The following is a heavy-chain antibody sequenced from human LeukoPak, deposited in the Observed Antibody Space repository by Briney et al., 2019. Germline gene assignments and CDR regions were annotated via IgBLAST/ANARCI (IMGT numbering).Heavy chain of an antibody. CDR2: ISGSGGST. Sequence: GGSLRLSCAATGFTFTTYGMSWVRQAPGKGLEWVSAISGSGGSTYYADSVKGRFTISRDNSKNTLYLQMNSLRAEDTAVYYCAKSIFGVVIGNWFDPWGQGTLVTVSS. CDR3: AKSIFGVVIGNWFDP. D-gene: IGHD3-3*01. V-gene: IGHV3-23*01. CDR1: GFTFTTYG. J-gene: IGHJ5*02.